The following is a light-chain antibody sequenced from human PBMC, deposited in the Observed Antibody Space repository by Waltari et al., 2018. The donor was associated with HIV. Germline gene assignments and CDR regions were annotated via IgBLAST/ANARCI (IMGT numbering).Light chain of an antibody. CDR2: GNN. Sequence: QSVLTQPPSVSGAPGQTVTISCTGSSSNIGARQHFDVHWYQQLPGTAPKLLIYGNNNRPSGVPDRFSGSKSGASASLAITGLQAEDEADYYCQSYDTRLSGSVFGGGTKLTVL. V-gene: IGLV1-40*01. J-gene: IGLJ3*02. CDR3: QSYDTRLSGSV. CDR1: SSNIGARQHFD.